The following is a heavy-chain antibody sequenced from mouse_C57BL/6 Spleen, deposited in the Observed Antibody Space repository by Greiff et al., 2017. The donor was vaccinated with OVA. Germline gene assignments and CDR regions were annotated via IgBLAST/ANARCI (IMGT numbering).Heavy chain of an antibody. D-gene: IGHD2-4*01. CDR3: ARDPYYDYDVGYFDY. V-gene: IGHV5-4*01. CDR2: ISDGGSYT. J-gene: IGHJ2*01. CDR1: GFTFSSYA. Sequence: EVKLVESGGGLVKPGGSLKLSCAASGFTFSSYAMSWVRQTPEKRLEWVATISDGGSYTYYPDNVKGRFTISRDNAKNNLYLQMSHLKSEDTAMYYCARDPYYDYDVGYFDYWGQGTTLTVSS.